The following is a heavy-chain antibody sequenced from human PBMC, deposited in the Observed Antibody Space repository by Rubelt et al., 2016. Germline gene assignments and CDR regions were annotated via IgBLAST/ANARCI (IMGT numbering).Heavy chain of an antibody. CDR3: ARAASTVTTLLDLGY. D-gene: IGHD4-17*01. J-gene: IGHJ4*02. CDR2: INPSGGSP. V-gene: IGHV1-46*01. CDR1: GYTFTSYY. Sequence: QVQLVQSGAEVKKPGASVKVSCKASGYTFTSYYMHWVRQAPGQGLEWMGIINPSGGSPSYAQKFQGRVTMPRDTSTSTVYMELSSLRSEDTAVYYCARAASTVTTLLDLGYWGQGTLVTVSS.